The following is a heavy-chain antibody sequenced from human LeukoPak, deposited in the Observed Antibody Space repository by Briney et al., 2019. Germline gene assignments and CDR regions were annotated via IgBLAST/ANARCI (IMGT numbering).Heavy chain of an antibody. CDR3: ARGQRVRQERITMVRGVPTSNWFDP. CDR1: GGSISSYY. J-gene: IGHJ5*02. Sequence: SETLSLTCTGSGGSISSYYWIWLGQRPGKGREGIGYIYYSGSTNYNPSLKRRVTISVDTSKKQFSLKLSSVTAADTAVYYCARGQRVRQERITMVRGVPTSNWFDPWGQGTLVTVSS. D-gene: IGHD3-10*01. CDR2: IYYSGST. V-gene: IGHV4-59*01.